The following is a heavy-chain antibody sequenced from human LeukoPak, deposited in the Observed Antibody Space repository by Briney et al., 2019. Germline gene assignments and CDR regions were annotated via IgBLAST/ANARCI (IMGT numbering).Heavy chain of an antibody. CDR3: ARQDSAYDDVY. D-gene: IGHD5-12*01. Sequence: PSETLSLTCAVSGGTISNRSYYWGWIRQPPGKGLEWIGRIYYSGSTYYNPSLKSRVTISVDTSKNQFSLKLSSVTAADTAVYYCARQDSAYDDVYCGQGTLVTVSS. J-gene: IGHJ4*02. CDR1: GGTISNRSYY. CDR2: IYYSGST. V-gene: IGHV4-39*01.